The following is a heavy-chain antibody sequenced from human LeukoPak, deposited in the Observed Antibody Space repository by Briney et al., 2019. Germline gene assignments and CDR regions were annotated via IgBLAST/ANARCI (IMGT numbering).Heavy chain of an antibody. D-gene: IGHD4-17*01. Sequence: KPGGSLRLSCEASGFTFSDHYMTWVRQAPGKGLEWVSYISSSGSTIYYADSVRGRFTISRDNAKSSLFLQMNSLRAEDTAVYYCARDPRGYGEYKGAFDYWGQGTPVTVSS. J-gene: IGHJ4*02. CDR3: ARDPRGYGEYKGAFDY. CDR1: GFTFSDHY. V-gene: IGHV3-11*04. CDR2: ISSSGSTI.